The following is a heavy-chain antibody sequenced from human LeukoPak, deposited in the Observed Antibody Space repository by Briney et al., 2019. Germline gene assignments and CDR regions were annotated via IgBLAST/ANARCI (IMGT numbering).Heavy chain of an antibody. V-gene: IGHV1-69*04. CDR1: GGTFSSYA. Sequence: SVKVSRKASGGTFSSYAISWVRQAPGQGLEWMGRIIPILGIANYAQKFQGRVTITADKSTSTAYMELSSLRSEDTAVYYCAITSHGWLRSFYFDYWGQGTLVTVSS. CDR3: AITSHGWLRSFYFDY. CDR2: IIPILGIA. J-gene: IGHJ4*02. D-gene: IGHD5-12*01.